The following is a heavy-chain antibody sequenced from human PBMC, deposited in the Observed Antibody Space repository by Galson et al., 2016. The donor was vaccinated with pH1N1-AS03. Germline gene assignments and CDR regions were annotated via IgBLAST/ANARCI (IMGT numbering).Heavy chain of an antibody. Sequence: SVKVSCKAFGYMFTHHYIYWARQAPGQGPEWMGWINPNNSDTHYVQKFQGRVTMTRDTSITTAYMELSRLTSDDTAVYYCAKGHYGMDVWGQGTTVIVSS. CDR3: AKGHYGMDV. CDR1: GYMFTHHY. V-gene: IGHV1-2*02. J-gene: IGHJ6*02. CDR2: INPNNSDT.